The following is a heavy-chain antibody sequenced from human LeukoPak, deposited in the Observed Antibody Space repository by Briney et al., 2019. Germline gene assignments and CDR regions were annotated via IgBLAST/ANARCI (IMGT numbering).Heavy chain of an antibody. Sequence: GSLRLSCAASGFTFSDYSMNWVREAPGKGLEWISYIGIDSGNTNYADSVKGRFTISGDKAKNSLYLQMNSLRVEDTAVYYCARDYKYAFDNWGQGTLVTVSS. V-gene: IGHV3-48*01. CDR3: ARDYKYAFDN. CDR2: IGIDSGNT. CDR1: GFTFSDYS. D-gene: IGHD5-24*01. J-gene: IGHJ4*02.